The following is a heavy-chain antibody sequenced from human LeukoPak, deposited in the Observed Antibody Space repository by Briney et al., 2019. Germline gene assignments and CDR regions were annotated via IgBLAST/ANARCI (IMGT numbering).Heavy chain of an antibody. CDR2: IYYSAST. Sequence: SETLSLTCTVSGGSISSYYWSWIRQPPGKGLEWIGYIYYSASTNYNPSLKSRVTISVDTSKNQFSLKLSSVTAADTAVYYCARARMRGVVPANYYGMDVWGQGTTVTVSS. V-gene: IGHV4-59*01. CDR3: ARARMRGVVPANYYGMDV. J-gene: IGHJ6*02. CDR1: GGSISSYY. D-gene: IGHD2-2*01.